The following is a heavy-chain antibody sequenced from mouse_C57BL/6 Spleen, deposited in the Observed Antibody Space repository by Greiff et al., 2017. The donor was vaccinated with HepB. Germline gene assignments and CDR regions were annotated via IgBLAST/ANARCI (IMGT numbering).Heavy chain of an antibody. D-gene: IGHD2-2*01. CDR2: ISYDGSN. CDR1: GYSITSGYY. J-gene: IGHJ1*03. V-gene: IGHV3-6*01. Sequence: VQLKESGPGPVKPSQSLSLTCSVTGYSITSGYYWNWIRQFPGNKLEWMGYISYDGSNNYNPSLKNRISITRDTSKNQFFLKLNSVTTEDTATYYCARGPLMVTTPYWYFDVWGTGTTVTVSS. CDR3: ARGPLMVTTPYWYFDV.